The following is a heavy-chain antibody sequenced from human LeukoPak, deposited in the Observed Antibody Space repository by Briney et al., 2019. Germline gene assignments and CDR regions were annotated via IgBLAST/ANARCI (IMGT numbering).Heavy chain of an antibody. D-gene: IGHD3-22*01. Sequence: ASVKVSCKASGYTFTSYDINWVRQATGQGLEWMGWINPNSGGTNYAQKFQGRVTMTRDTSISTAYMELSRLRSDDTAVYYCARVRRGYDSSGYYFYYFDYWGQGTLVTVSS. CDR3: ARVRRGYDSSGYYFYYFDY. CDR1: GYTFTSYD. CDR2: INPNSGGT. J-gene: IGHJ4*02. V-gene: IGHV1-2*02.